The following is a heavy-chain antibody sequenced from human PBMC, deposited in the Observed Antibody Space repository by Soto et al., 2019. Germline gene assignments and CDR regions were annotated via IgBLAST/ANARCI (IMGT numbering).Heavy chain of an antibody. J-gene: IGHJ4*02. CDR2: IYWDDDK. D-gene: IGHD2-21*02. V-gene: IGHV2-5*02. CDR1: GFSLSTSGVG. Sequence: QITLKESGPTLVKPTQTLTLTCTFSGFSLSTSGVGVGWIRQPPGKALEWLALIYWDDDKRYSPSLKSRPTITXHXSXNXXVLTMTNLDPADTATYYCAHSPAYCGGYCSSGFDSWGQGTLVTVSP. CDR3: AHSPAYCGGYCSSGFDS.